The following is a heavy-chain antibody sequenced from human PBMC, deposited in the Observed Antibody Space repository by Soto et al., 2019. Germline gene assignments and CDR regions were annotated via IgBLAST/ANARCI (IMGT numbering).Heavy chain of an antibody. CDR1: GFTFSSYG. J-gene: IGHJ5*02. D-gene: IGHD3-10*01. CDR3: AKGDPGEFDP. V-gene: IGHV3-30*18. Sequence: QVQLVESGGGVVQPGRSLRLSCAASGFTFSSYGMHWVRQAPGKGLEWVAVISYDGSDKYYADSVKGRFTISRDNSKNTLYLQMNILRAEDTAVYYCAKGDPGEFDPWGQGTLVIVSS. CDR2: ISYDGSDK.